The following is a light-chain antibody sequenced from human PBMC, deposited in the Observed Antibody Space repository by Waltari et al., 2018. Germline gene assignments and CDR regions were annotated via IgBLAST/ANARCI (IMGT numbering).Light chain of an antibody. CDR2: DSN. CDR3: AAWDDSRSVV. Sequence: QSLLTQSPSASGTPGQRVSISCSGSSPNTGKHHVYRYQHFPGTAPRLLIYDSNRRPSGVPERFSASKSGTSASLAISGLRSEDEADYYCAAWDDSRSVVFGGGTRLTVL. J-gene: IGLJ2*01. CDR1: SPNTGKHH. V-gene: IGLV1-47*01.